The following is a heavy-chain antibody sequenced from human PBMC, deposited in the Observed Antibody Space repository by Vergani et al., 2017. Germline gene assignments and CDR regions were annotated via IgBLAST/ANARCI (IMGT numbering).Heavy chain of an antibody. V-gene: IGHV1-18*01. CDR2: ISAYNGNT. J-gene: IGHJ1*01. CDR3: ARXLIENDTYGRSGY. D-gene: IGHD6-25*01. Sequence: QVQLVQSGSEVKKPGASVQVSCKASGYTFSTYGISWVRQAPGQGLEWMGWISAYNGNTNYPEKFQGRLTMTTDTSTRTAYMGLRSLRSDDTAVYYCARXLIENDTYGRSGYLGPGTLVTVSS. CDR1: GYTFSTYG.